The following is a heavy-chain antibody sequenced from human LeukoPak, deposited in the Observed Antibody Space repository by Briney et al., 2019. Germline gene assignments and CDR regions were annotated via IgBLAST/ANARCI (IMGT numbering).Heavy chain of an antibody. CDR2: IYTSGST. Sequence: PSETLSLTCTVSGGSISSGPYYWSWIRQPAGKGLEWIGRIYTSGSTNYNPSLKSRVTISVDTSKNQFSLKLSSVTAAGTAVYYCASGIAADLYWGQGTLVTVSS. V-gene: IGHV4-61*02. CDR1: GGSISSGPYY. D-gene: IGHD6-13*01. CDR3: ASGIAADLY. J-gene: IGHJ4*02.